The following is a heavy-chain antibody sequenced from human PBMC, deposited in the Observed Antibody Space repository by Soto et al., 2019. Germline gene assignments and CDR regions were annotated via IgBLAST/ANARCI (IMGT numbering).Heavy chain of an antibody. V-gene: IGHV1-69*13. CDR3: ARGQVPGQYGMDV. J-gene: IGHJ6*02. Sequence: AAVKVSCKASGGTFSSYAIRWVRQAPGQGLEWMGGIIPIYDTANYEQKFQDRVTITADESTSTAYMELSSLRSEDTAVYYCARGQVPGQYGMDVWGQGTTVTVSS. CDR1: GGTFSSYA. CDR2: IIPIYDTA.